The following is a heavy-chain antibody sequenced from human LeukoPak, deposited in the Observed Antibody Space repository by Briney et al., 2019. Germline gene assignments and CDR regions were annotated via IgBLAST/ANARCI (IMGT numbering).Heavy chain of an antibody. D-gene: IGHD2-21*02. J-gene: IGHJ4*02. V-gene: IGHV3-30*18. CDR2: ISYDGSNK. CDR3: AKLTDCGGDCYSGDHFDY. Sequence: PGGSLRLSCAPSGFTFSNFGMHWVRQAPGKGLEWVSVISYDGSNKYYADSVKGRFTISRDNSKNTLYLQMNSLRAEDTAVYYCAKLTDCGGDCYSGDHFDYWGQGTLVTVSS. CDR1: GFTFSNFG.